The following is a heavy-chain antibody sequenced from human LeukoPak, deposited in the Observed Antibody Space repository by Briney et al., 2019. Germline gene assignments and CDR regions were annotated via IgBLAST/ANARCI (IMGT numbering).Heavy chain of an antibody. D-gene: IGHD3-10*01. CDR3: TKEGLGSGSYYPYYMDV. CDR1: GFTFSNYG. CDR2: ISYDGTVT. J-gene: IGHJ6*03. V-gene: IGHV3-30*18. Sequence: GGSLRLSCEASGFTFSNYGMHWVRQAPGKGLEWVAVISYDGTVTYYEDSVKGRFTISRDNSNNVLYLQMNSLRSDDAAVYYCTKEGLGSGSYYPYYMDVWGKGTTVTVSS.